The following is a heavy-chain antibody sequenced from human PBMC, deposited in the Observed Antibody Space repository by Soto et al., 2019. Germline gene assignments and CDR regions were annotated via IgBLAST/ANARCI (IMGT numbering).Heavy chain of an antibody. Sequence: QVQLQESGPGLVKPSGTLSLTCAVSGGSISSSNWWSWVRQPPGKGLEWIGEIYHSGSTNYNPSLKSXXTXSXVKSKNQFSLKLSSVTAADTAVYYCARRTVTTWIDYWGQGTLVTVSS. CDR2: IYHSGST. V-gene: IGHV4-4*02. CDR3: ARRTVTTWIDY. CDR1: GGSISSSNW. J-gene: IGHJ4*02. D-gene: IGHD4-17*01.